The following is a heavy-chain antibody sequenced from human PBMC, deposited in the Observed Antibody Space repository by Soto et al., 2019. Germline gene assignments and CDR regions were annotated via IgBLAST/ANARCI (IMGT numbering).Heavy chain of an antibody. D-gene: IGHD5-12*01. V-gene: IGHV5-51*01. CDR2: IYPGDSDT. CDR1: GYTFSKFW. J-gene: IGHJ4*02. CDR3: ARNQGYSCGHLPPDFDY. Sequence: PGESLKISCKGSGYTFSKFWIVWVRQMPGKGLECMGIIYPGDSDTRYSPSFQGQVTMSVDKSTTTAFLQWTSLKASDTAMYYCARNQGYSCGHLPPDFDYWGQGTLVTVSS.